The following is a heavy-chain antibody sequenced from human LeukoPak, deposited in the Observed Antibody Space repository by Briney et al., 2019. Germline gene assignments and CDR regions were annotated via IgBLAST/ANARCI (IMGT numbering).Heavy chain of an antibody. D-gene: IGHD2-8*01. CDR2: IWYDGSNK. Sequence: GGSLRLSCAAPGFTFSSYGTHWVRQAPGKGLEWVAVIWYDGSNKYYADSVKGRFTISRDNSKNPLYLQMNSLRAEDTAVYYCASGRYCTNGVCYKDRAYYYGMDVWGQGTTVTVSS. V-gene: IGHV3-33*01. CDR1: GFTFSSYG. J-gene: IGHJ6*02. CDR3: ASGRYCTNGVCYKDRAYYYGMDV.